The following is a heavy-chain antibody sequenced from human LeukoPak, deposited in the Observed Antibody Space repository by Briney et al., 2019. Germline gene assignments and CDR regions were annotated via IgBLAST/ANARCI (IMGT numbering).Heavy chain of an antibody. CDR1: GGSISSYY. J-gene: IGHJ6*03. V-gene: IGHV4-59*01. CDR3: ARDLAPGNSYYYYYYMDV. CDR2: IYYSGST. Sequence: SETLSLTCTVSGGSISSYYWSCIRQPPGKGLEWIGYIYYSGSTNYNPSLKSRVTISVDTSRNQFSLKLSSVTAADTAVYYCARDLAPGNSYYYYYYMDVWGKGTTVTVSS. D-gene: IGHD6-13*01.